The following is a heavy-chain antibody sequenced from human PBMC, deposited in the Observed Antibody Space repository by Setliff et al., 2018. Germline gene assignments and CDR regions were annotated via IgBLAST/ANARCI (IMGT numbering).Heavy chain of an antibody. J-gene: IGHJ3*02. CDR1: GYIFTSYG. CDR3: AGDLDYQYYYETSGRDAFDI. D-gene: IGHD3-22*01. Sequence: ASVKVSCKASGYIFTSYGIGWVRQAPGQGLEWMGWISSYNGKTNYAQKLQGRVTMTTDTSTSTAYMELRSLRSDDTAVYYCAGDLDYQYYYETSGRDAFDIWGLGTMVTVSS. V-gene: IGHV1-18*01. CDR2: ISSYNGKT.